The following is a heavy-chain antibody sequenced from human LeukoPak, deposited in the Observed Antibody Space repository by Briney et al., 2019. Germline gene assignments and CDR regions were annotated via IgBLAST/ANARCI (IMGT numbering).Heavy chain of an antibody. V-gene: IGHV3-21*01. CDR2: ISSRSSYK. Sequence: GGSLRLSCAASGFAFSSYSMNWVRQAPGKGLEWVASISSRSSYKYYAESVKGRFTISRDNGKNSLYLQMNSLRAEDAAVYYCARKTEEGGGYSNYWYFDLWGRGTLVTVSS. CDR3: ARKTEEGGGYSNYWYFDL. J-gene: IGHJ2*01. D-gene: IGHD2-15*01. CDR1: GFAFSSYS.